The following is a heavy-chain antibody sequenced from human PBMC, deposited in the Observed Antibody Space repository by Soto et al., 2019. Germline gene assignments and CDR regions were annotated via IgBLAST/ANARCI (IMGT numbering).Heavy chain of an antibody. CDR1: GFTFSSYA. Sequence: LRLSCAASGFTFSSYAMSWVRQAPGKGLGWVSAISGSGGSTYYADSVKGRFTISRDNSKNTLYLQMNSLRAEDTAVYYCAGAEFGELFVYWGRGPLVTVSS. CDR2: ISGSGGST. D-gene: IGHD3-10*01. J-gene: IGHJ4*02. CDR3: AGAEFGELFVY. V-gene: IGHV3-23*01.